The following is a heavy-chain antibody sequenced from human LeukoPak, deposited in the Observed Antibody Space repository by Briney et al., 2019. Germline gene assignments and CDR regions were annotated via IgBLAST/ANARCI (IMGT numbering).Heavy chain of an antibody. CDR2: IYHSGST. CDR3: ARGRIVATNYFDY. Sequence: KASETLSFTCTVSGGSISSGGYYWSWIRQPPGKGLEWIGYIYHSGSTYYNPSLKSRVTISVDRSKNQFSLKLSSVTAADTAVYYCARGRIVATNYFDYWGQGTLVTVSS. D-gene: IGHD5-12*01. CDR1: GGSISSGGYY. V-gene: IGHV4-30-2*01. J-gene: IGHJ4*02.